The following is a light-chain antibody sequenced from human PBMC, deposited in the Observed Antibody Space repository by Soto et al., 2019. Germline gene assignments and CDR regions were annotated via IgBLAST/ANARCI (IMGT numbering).Light chain of an antibody. CDR2: GNS. V-gene: IGLV1-40*01. CDR3: QSYDSSLSGFV. J-gene: IGLJ1*01. CDR1: SSSIGAGYD. Sequence: VLTQPPSVSGAPGQRVTISCTGSSSSIGAGYDVHWYQQLPGTAPKLLIYGNSNRPSGVPDRFSGSKSGTSASLAITGLQAEDEADYYCQSYDSSLSGFVFGTGTKVTVL.